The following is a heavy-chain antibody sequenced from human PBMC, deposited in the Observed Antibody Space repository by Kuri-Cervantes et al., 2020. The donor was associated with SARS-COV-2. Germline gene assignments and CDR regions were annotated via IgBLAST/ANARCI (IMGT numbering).Heavy chain of an antibody. D-gene: IGHD3-10*01. CDR1: GGSISSSSYY. V-gene: IGHV4-39*07. Sequence: ESLKISCTVSGGSISSSSYYWGWIRQPPGKGLEWIGSIYYSGSTYYNPSLKSRVTISVDTSKNQFSLKLSSVTAADSAVYFCARRVTIIRGEDTWGPGTLVTVSS. CDR2: IYYSGST. CDR3: ARRVTIIRGEDT. J-gene: IGHJ5*02.